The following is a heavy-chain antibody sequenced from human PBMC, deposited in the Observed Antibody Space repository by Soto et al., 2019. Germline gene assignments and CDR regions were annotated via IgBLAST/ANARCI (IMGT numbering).Heavy chain of an antibody. CDR2: IYPGDSDI. D-gene: IGHD3-22*01. CDR3: ARHYYYDSRYYYPPNTQLHLDD. J-gene: IGHJ4*02. CDR1: GYSFTSYW. V-gene: IGHV5-51*01. Sequence: GESLKISCKGSGYSFTSYWIAWVRQVPGKGLELMGVIYPGDSDIRYSPSFQGQVTISADKSISTAYLQWSSLKASDSAMYFCARHYYYDSRYYYPPNTQLHLDDWGQATLVTVSS.